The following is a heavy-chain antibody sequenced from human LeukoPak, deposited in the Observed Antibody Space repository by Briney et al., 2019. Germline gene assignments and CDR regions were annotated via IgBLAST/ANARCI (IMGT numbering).Heavy chain of an antibody. J-gene: IGHJ4*02. CDR3: ARVARHGVFDY. CDR2: IDPNSGGT. V-gene: IGHV1-2*02. Sequence: ASVKVSCKASGYSFTGYYIHWVRQAPGQGLEWMGWIDPNSGGTNYAQKFQGRVTMTRDTSISTAYMELSRLRSDDTAVYYCARVARHGVFDYWGQGTLVTVSS. CDR1: GYSFTGYY. D-gene: IGHD3-16*01.